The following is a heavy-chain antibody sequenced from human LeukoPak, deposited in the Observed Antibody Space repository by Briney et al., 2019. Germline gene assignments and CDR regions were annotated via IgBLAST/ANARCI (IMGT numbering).Heavy chain of an antibody. CDR3: ARARGGWLQLPDY. Sequence: PGGSLRLSCAASGFTFSSYGMHWVRQAPGKGLEWVAVISYDGSNKYYADSVKGRFTISRDNSKNTLYLQMNSLRAEDTAVYYCARARGGWLQLPDYWGQGTLVTVSS. V-gene: IGHV3-30*03. CDR2: ISYDGSNK. D-gene: IGHD5-24*01. J-gene: IGHJ4*02. CDR1: GFTFSSYG.